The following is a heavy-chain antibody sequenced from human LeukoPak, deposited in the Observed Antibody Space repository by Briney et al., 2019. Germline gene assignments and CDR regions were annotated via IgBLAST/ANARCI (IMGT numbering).Heavy chain of an antibody. CDR2: ISYDGSNK. CDR1: GFTFSSYA. CDR3: ARDYYDSRGYIDY. J-gene: IGHJ4*02. V-gene: IGHV3-30*01. Sequence: GRSLRLSCAASGFTFSSYAMHWVRQAPGKGLEWVAVISYDGSNKYYADSVKGRFTISRDNSKNTLYLQMNSLRAEDTAVYYCARDYYDSRGYIDYWGQGTLVTVSS. D-gene: IGHD3-22*01.